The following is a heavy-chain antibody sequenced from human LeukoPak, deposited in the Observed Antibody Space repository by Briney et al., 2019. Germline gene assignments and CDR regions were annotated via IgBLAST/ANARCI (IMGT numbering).Heavy chain of an antibody. Sequence: SETLSLTCAVYGGSFSGYCWSWIRQPPGKGLEWIGEINHSGSTNYNPSLKSRVTISVDTSKNQFSLKLSSVTAADTAVYYCARHMYYYDSSGYYYSTASIDYWGQGTLVTVSS. CDR3: ARHMYYYDSSGYYYSTASIDY. D-gene: IGHD3-22*01. V-gene: IGHV4-34*01. CDR1: GGSFSGYC. J-gene: IGHJ4*02. CDR2: INHSGST.